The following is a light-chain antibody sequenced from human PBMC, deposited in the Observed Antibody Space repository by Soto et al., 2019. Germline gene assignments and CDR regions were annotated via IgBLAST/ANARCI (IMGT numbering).Light chain of an antibody. J-gene: IGKJ1*01. CDR1: QSISSW. CDR2: DAS. CDR3: QQYNSYRT. V-gene: IGKV1-5*01. Sequence: EIQMTQSPSTLSASVGDRVTITCRASQSISSWLAWYQQKPGKAPKLLIYDASSLESGVPSRFSGSGSGTEFTLTISSLQPDDFATYYCQQYNSYRTFGQGTNVDIK.